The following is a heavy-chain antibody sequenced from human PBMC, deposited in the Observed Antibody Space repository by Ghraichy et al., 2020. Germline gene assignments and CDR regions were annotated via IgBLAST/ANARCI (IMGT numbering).Heavy chain of an antibody. Sequence: GGSLRLSCAASGVTFSGHAMSWVRQAPGKGLEWVAAIGASGVATYYAHSVKGRITISRGGSENTLYLEVNSLRAEDTAIYYCATAPWDYGSGSFYKSMDNWGQGTLVTVSS. CDR2: IGASGVAT. CDR1: GVTFSGHA. CDR3: ATAPWDYGSGSFYKSMDN. J-gene: IGHJ4*02. D-gene: IGHD3-10*01. V-gene: IGHV3-23*01.